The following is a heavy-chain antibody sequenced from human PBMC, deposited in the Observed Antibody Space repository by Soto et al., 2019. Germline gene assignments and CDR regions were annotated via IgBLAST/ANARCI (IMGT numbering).Heavy chain of an antibody. D-gene: IGHD3-22*01. Sequence: EVQLVESGGGLIQPGGSLRLSCAAAGFTLSSNDMTWVRQAPGKGLEWVSLIYSGGSTYYADSVKGLFTIYRDNSKNTLYLQMTSLRAEDTAVYYCATRPLLPGAPWGQGTMVTVSS. J-gene: IGHJ3*01. V-gene: IGHV3-53*01. CDR3: ATRPLLPGAP. CDR2: IYSGGST. CDR1: GFTLSSND.